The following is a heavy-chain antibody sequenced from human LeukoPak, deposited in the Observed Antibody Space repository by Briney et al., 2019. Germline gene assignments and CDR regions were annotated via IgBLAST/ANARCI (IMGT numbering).Heavy chain of an antibody. CDR1: GFTFSSYW. D-gene: IGHD3-10*01. V-gene: IGHV3-53*01. CDR2: IYSGGST. CDR3: ARDEGTPNC. J-gene: IGHJ4*02. Sequence: PGGSLRLSCAASGFTFSSYWMNWVRQAPGKGLEWVSVIYSGGSTYYADSVKGRFTISRDNSKNTLYLQMNSLRAEDTAVYYCARDEGTPNCWGQGTLVTVSS.